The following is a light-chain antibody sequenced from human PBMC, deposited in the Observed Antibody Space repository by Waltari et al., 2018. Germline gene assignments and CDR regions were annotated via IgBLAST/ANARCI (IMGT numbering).Light chain of an antibody. Sequence: QSALTQPASVSGSPAQPIAISCTGTSRDIRAYNFVSWYQQHQVKAPQLMIHDVSTRPAGVSNRFSGSKSGNTASLTISGLQTEDEADYYCSSYTISRTRVFGGGTKLTVL. CDR1: SRDIRAYNF. V-gene: IGLV2-14*03. CDR3: SSYTISRTRV. J-gene: IGLJ3*02. CDR2: DVS.